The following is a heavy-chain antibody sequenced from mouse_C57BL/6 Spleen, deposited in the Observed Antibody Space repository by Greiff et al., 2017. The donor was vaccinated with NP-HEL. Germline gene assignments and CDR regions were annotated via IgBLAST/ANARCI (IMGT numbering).Heavy chain of an antibody. CDR3: TRERSITTVVAPYYAMDY. CDR2: ISSGGDYI. CDR1: GFTFSSYA. D-gene: IGHD1-1*01. Sequence: EVKLMESGEGLVKPGGSLKLSCAASGFTFSSYAMSWVRQTPEKRLEWVAYISSGGDYIYYADTVKGRFTISRDNARNTLYLQMSSLKSEDTAMYYCTRERSITTVVAPYYAMDYWGQGTSVTVSS. V-gene: IGHV5-9-1*02. J-gene: IGHJ4*01.